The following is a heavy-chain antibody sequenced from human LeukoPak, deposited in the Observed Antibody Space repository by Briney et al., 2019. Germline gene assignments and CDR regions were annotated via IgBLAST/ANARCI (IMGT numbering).Heavy chain of an antibody. J-gene: IGHJ2*01. D-gene: IGHD1-1*01. CDR2: VYNSGTT. V-gene: IGHV4-59*13. Sequence: SETLSLTCTVSGGSISYYSWHSIRQPPGKGLEWVGGVYNSGTTNYNPSLKSRVSISIDTSKNQSSLMLHSVTAADTALYYWARRGTGDWCSDLWGRGTLVTVSS. CDR3: ARRGTGDWCSDL. CDR1: GGSISYYS.